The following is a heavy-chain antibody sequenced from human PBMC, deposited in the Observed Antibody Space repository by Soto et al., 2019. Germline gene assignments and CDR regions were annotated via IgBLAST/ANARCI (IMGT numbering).Heavy chain of an antibody. V-gene: IGHV3-23*01. D-gene: IGHD2-15*01. Sequence: EVQLLESGGGLVQPGGSLRLSCAASGFTFSSYAMSWVRQAPGKGLEWVSAISGSGGSTYYADSVKGRFTISRDNSKNTLYLQMNSLRAEDTAVYYCSPFMNMVNSSSGGSCYDPFDYWGQGTLVTVSS. CDR3: SPFMNMVNSSSGGSCYDPFDY. J-gene: IGHJ4*02. CDR1: GFTFSSYA. CDR2: ISGSGGST.